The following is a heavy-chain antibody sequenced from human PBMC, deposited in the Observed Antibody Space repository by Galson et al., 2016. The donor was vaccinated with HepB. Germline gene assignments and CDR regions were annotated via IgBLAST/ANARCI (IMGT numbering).Heavy chain of an antibody. CDR1: GGSISNRSFF. CDR3: ARLQVGSITKGFEI. J-gene: IGHJ3*02. D-gene: IGHD3-3*01. CDR2: IYYSGKT. V-gene: IGHV4-39*01. Sequence: SETLSLTCNVSGGSISNRSFFWAWIRQPPGKGLEWIATIYYSGKTYYSPSLHSRVTISVDTFKNQFSLTLASVIAAATSVYYCARLQVGSITKGFEIWGQGTMVTVSS.